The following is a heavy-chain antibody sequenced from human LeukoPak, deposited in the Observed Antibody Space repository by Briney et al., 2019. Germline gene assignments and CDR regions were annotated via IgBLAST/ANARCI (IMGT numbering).Heavy chain of an antibody. CDR2: IDNYGDGT. CDR1: RFSFRNYA. D-gene: IGHD3/OR15-3a*01. CDR3: VKMDSRDY. Sequence: PGGSLRLSCSASRFSFRNYAMHWVRQAPGKGLEYVSAIDNYGDGTYYADSVKGRFTFSRDISKNTLYLQMSCLRAEDTAVYYCVKMDSRDYWGQGTLVIVSS. J-gene: IGHJ4*02. V-gene: IGHV3-64D*06.